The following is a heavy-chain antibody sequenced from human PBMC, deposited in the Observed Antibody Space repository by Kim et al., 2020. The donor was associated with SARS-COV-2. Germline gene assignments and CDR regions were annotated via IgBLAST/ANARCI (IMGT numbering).Heavy chain of an antibody. V-gene: IGHV4-59*08. CDR3: ARLDYAKNWFDP. J-gene: IGHJ5*02. Sequence: SETLSLTCTVSGGSISSYYWSWIRQPPGKGLEWIGYIYYSGSTNYNPSLKSRVTISVDTSKNQLSLKLSSVTTADTAVYYCARLDYAKNWFDPWGQGTLVTVSS. D-gene: IGHD3-16*01. CDR2: IYYSGST. CDR1: GGSISSYY.